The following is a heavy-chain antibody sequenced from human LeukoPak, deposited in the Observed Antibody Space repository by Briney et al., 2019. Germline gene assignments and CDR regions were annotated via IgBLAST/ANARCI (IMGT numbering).Heavy chain of an antibody. CDR1: GITFSSYD. V-gene: IGHV3-13*01. CDR3: ARAQTPVTTYYYYYMDV. J-gene: IGHJ6*03. D-gene: IGHD4-17*01. Sequence: GGSLRLSCAASGITFSSYDMHWVRQATGKGLEWVSTIGTAGGTSYPGSVKGRFTISRENAKNSLFLQMNSLRAGDTAVYYCARAQTPVTTYYYYYMDVWGKGTTVTVSS. CDR2: IGTAGGT.